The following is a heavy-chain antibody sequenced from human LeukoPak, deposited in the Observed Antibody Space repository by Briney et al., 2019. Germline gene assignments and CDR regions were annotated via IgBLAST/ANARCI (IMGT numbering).Heavy chain of an antibody. Sequence: GASVKVSCKASGYTFTSYALHWVRQAPGHRPEWMGWNNTGNGNTKYSQKFQGRVTITRDTSASTAYMELSSLRSEDTAVYYCARDREPAGTTADFDPWGQGTLVTVSS. J-gene: IGHJ5*02. V-gene: IGHV1-3*04. D-gene: IGHD1-1*01. CDR3: ARDREPAGTTADFDP. CDR2: NNTGNGNT. CDR1: GYTFTSYA.